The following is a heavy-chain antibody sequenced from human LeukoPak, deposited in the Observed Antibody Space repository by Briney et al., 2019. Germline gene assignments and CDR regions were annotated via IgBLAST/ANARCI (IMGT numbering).Heavy chain of an antibody. Sequence: ASVKVSCKTSGYSLITYDMNWLRQAPGQGLEWMGRINTYNGNTNFAQNLQGRVTMTTDTSTSTAYMELRSLRSDDTAVYYCATTGVMVRGVSYYFDYWGQGTLVTVSS. J-gene: IGHJ4*02. D-gene: IGHD3-10*01. CDR1: GYSLITYD. V-gene: IGHV1-18*01. CDR3: ATTGVMVRGVSYYFDY. CDR2: INTYNGNT.